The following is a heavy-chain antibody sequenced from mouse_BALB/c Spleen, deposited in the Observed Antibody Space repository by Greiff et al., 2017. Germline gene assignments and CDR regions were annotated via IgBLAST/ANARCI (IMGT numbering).Heavy chain of an antibody. CDR3: ARGIYYGNYYAMDY. Sequence: DVHLVESGGGLVQPGGSLRLSCATSGFTFTDYYMSWVRQPPGKALEWLGFIRNKANGYTTEYSASVKGRFTISRDNSQSILYLQMNTLRAEDSATYYCARGIYYGNYYAMDYWGQGTSVTVSS. J-gene: IGHJ4*01. CDR1: GFTFTDYY. V-gene: IGHV7-3*02. D-gene: IGHD2-1*01. CDR2: IRNKANGYTT.